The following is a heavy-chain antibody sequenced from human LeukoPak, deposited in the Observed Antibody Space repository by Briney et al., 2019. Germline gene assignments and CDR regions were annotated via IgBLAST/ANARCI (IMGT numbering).Heavy chain of an antibody. CDR2: TSSSSSYI. V-gene: IGHV3-21*01. J-gene: IGHJ6*02. CDR3: ARDSVAAADPYYYYYYGMDV. D-gene: IGHD6-13*01. Sequence: PGGSLRLSCAASGFTFSSYSMNWVRQAPGKGLEWVSSTSSSSSYIYYADSVKGRFTISRDNAKNSLYLQMNSLRAEDAAVYYCARDSVAAADPYYYYYYGMDVWGQGTTVTVSS. CDR1: GFTFSSYS.